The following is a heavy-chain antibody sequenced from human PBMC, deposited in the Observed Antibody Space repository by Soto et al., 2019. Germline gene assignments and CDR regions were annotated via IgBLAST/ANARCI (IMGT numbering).Heavy chain of an antibody. Sequence: SLTCTVSGGSISSSSYYWGWIRQPPGKGLEWIGSIYYSGSTYYNPSLKSRVTISVDTSKNQFSLKLSSVTAADTAVYYCARQGVDYDFWSGYTARWFDPWGQGTLVTVSS. J-gene: IGHJ5*02. CDR3: ARQGVDYDFWSGYTARWFDP. CDR1: GGSISSSSYY. D-gene: IGHD3-3*01. CDR2: IYYSGST. V-gene: IGHV4-39*01.